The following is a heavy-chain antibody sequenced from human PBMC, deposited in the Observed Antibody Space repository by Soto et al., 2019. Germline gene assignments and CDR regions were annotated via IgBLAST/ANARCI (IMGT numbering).Heavy chain of an antibody. CDR1: GFTFSTYA. CDR2: ISGSGGST. D-gene: IGHD6-13*01. J-gene: IGHJ2*01. Sequence: PGGSLRLSCAASGFTFSTYAVTWVRQAPGRGLEWVSAISGSGGSTYYADSVKGRFTISRDNSKNTLYLQLDDLRAEDTAVYYCARCGYSTTWYWYLDHWGRGILVTVSS. V-gene: IGHV3-23*01. CDR3: ARCGYSTTWYWYLDH.